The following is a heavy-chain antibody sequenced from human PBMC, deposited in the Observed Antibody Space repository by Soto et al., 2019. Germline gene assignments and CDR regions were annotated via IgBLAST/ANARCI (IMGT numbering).Heavy chain of an antibody. J-gene: IGHJ3*02. V-gene: IGHV3-30*18. CDR2: ISYDGSNK. D-gene: IGHD5-12*01. Sequence: GGSLRLSCAASGFTFSSYGMHWVRQAPGKGLEWVAVISYDGSNKYYADSVKGRFTISRDNSKNTLYLQMNSLRAEDTAVYYCAKNSVSKRPYRGYDLLSAFDIWGQGTMVTVSS. CDR3: AKNSVSKRPYRGYDLLSAFDI. CDR1: GFTFSSYG.